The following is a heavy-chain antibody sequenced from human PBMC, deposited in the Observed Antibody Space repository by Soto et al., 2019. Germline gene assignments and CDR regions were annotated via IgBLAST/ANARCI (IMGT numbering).Heavy chain of an antibody. V-gene: IGHV4-59*01. D-gene: IGHD4-17*01. CDR3: ARDHRPTYGDYEPFDY. Sequence: SETLSLTCTVSGGSISSYYLSWIRQPPGKGLEWIGYIYYSGSTNYNPSLKSRVTISVDTSKNQSSLKLSSVTAEDTAVYYCARDHRPTYGDYEPFDYWGQGTLVTVSS. CDR1: GGSISSYY. J-gene: IGHJ4*02. CDR2: IYYSGST.